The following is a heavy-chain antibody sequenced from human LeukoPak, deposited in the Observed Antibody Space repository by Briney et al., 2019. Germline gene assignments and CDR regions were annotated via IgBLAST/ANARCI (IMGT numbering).Heavy chain of an antibody. CDR3: VKGGQQLVRYYFDY. D-gene: IGHD6-13*01. Sequence: PGGSLRLSCAASGFTFSSYAMHWVRQAPGKGLEWVAVISYDGSNKYYADSVKGRFTISRDNSKNTLYLQMNSLRAEDTAVYYCVKGGQQLVRYYFDYWGQGTLVTVSS. CDR1: GFTFSSYA. J-gene: IGHJ4*02. CDR2: ISYDGSNK. V-gene: IGHV3-30-3*01.